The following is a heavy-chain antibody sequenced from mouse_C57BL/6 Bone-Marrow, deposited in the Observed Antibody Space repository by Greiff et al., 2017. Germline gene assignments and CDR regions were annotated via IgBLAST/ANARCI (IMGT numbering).Heavy chain of an antibody. V-gene: IGHV5-17*01. D-gene: IGHD1-1*01. CDR3: AIATVVATDAMDY. Sequence: EVKLLESGGGLVKPGGSLKLSCAASGFTFSDYGMHWVRQAPEKGLEWVAYISSGSGNIYYAETVKGRFTISRDNAKNTPFLQMTSLRSEDTAMDYCAIATVVATDAMDYWGQGTSATVSS. J-gene: IGHJ4*01. CDR1: GFTFSDYG. CDR2: ISSGSGNI.